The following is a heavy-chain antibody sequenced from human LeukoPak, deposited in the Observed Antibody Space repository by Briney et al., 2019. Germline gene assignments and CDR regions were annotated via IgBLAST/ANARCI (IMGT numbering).Heavy chain of an antibody. CDR1: GGSINSYY. D-gene: IGHD3-10*01. Sequence: SETLSLTCTVSGGSINSYYWSWIRQPPGKGLEWIGYIYYSGSTNYNPSLKSRVTISVDTSKNQFSLRLISVTAADTAAYYCARDRHGSGSAHSFDPWGQGILVTVSS. J-gene: IGHJ5*02. CDR3: ARDRHGSGSAHSFDP. V-gene: IGHV4-59*01. CDR2: IYYSGST.